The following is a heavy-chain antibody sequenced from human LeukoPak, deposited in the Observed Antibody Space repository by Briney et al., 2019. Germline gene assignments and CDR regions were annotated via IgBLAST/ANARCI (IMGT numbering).Heavy chain of an antibody. Sequence: PGGSLRLSCAASGFTFSSYAMSWVRQVPGKGLEWVSGILDSGYSTYYANSVKGRFTISRDNSNNTLYLQMSSLRAEDTAVYYCAKLGGHPLHNYYVGVWGKGTTVAVSS. CDR3: AKLGGHPLHNYYVGV. D-gene: IGHD3-16*01. V-gene: IGHV3-23*01. J-gene: IGHJ6*03. CDR1: GFTFSSYA. CDR2: ILDSGYST.